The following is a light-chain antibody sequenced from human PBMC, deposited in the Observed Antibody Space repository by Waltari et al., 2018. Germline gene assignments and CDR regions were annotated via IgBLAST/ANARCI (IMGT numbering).Light chain of an antibody. V-gene: IGKV1-39*01. Sequence: DIQMTQSPSSLSGSVGDRVTITCRASQSISTYLNLYQQKPGKAPKLLISSASSLQSGVPSRVSGSGSGTDFTLTISSLQPEDFATYYCQQSYSSPQTFGQGTKVDIK. J-gene: IGKJ1*01. CDR2: SAS. CDR1: QSISTY. CDR3: QQSYSSPQT.